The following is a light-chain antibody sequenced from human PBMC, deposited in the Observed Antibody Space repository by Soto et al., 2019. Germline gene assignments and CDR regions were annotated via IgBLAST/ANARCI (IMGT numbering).Light chain of an antibody. CDR3: QQSYRTPLT. CDR1: QSITNY. CDR2: AAS. Sequence: DMEMTQSPSSLSASVGDRVTITCRASQSITNYLNWYQHKPGKVPKLLIYAASSLQSGVPRTFSGSGSGTDFTLTINSLRPEDFATYYCQQSYRTPLTFGGGTKIEIK. V-gene: IGKV1-39*01. J-gene: IGKJ4*01.